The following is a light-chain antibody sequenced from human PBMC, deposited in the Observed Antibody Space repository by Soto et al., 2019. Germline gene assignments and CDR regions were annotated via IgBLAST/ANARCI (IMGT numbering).Light chain of an antibody. V-gene: IGLV2-14*01. CDR3: SSYTSSSTHYV. CDR2: EVG. CDR1: SSDVGGYNY. Sequence: QSALTQPASVSGSPGQSITISCTGTSSDVGGYNYVSWYQQHPGKAPKLMIYEVGNRPSGVSNRFSGSTSGNTASLTISGLQAEDEADYYCSSYTSSSTHYVFGTGTKVTVL. J-gene: IGLJ1*01.